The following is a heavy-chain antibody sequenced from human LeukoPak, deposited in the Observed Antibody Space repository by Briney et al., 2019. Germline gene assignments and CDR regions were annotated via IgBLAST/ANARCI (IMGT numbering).Heavy chain of an antibody. Sequence: ASVKVSCKASGYTFTSYGISWVRQAPGQGLEWMGWISAYNGNTNYAQKLQGRVTMTTDTSTSTAYMELRSLRSDDTAVYYCARDREGSGDWYFDLWGRAPWSLSPQ. CDR3: ARDREGSGDWYFDL. CDR2: ISAYNGNT. D-gene: IGHD3-10*01. J-gene: IGHJ2*01. V-gene: IGHV1-18*04. CDR1: GYTFTSYG.